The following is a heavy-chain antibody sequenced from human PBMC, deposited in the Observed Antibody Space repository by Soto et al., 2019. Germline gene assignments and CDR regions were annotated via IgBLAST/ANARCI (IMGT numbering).Heavy chain of an antibody. Sequence: SVKVSCKASGGTFSSYAISWVRQAPGQGLEWMGGIIPIFGTANYAQKFQGRVTITTDKSTSTAYMELSSLRSEDTAVYYCARDRRGSGGSFTLYYGRDVWGQGTTVTVSS. V-gene: IGHV1-69*05. J-gene: IGHJ6*02. CDR1: GGTFSSYA. CDR2: IIPIFGTA. CDR3: ARDRRGSGGSFTLYYGRDV. D-gene: IGHD2-15*01.